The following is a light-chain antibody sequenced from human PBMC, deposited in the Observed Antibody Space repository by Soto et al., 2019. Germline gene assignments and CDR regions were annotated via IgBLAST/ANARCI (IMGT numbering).Light chain of an antibody. Sequence: DIQMTQSPSTLSASVGDRVTITCRASQSISSWLAWYQQKPGKAPKFLIYKASNLESGVPSRFSGSGSGTEFTLTISSLQPDDFATYYCQQHNSYPLTFGGGTKVEIK. CDR2: KAS. J-gene: IGKJ4*01. CDR1: QSISSW. V-gene: IGKV1-5*03. CDR3: QQHNSYPLT.